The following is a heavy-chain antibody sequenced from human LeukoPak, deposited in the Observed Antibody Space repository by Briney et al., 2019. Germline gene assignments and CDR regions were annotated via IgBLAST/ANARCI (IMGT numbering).Heavy chain of an antibody. CDR1: GFTVSSNY. Sequence: PGGSLRLSCAASGFTVSSNYMSWVRQAPGKGLEWVSVIYSGGSTYYADSVTGRFTISRDNSKNTLYLQMNSLRAEDTAVYYCARAGTTLFGSFDYWGQGTLVTVSS. V-gene: IGHV3-66*01. J-gene: IGHJ4*02. CDR2: IYSGGST. CDR3: ARAGTTLFGSFDY. D-gene: IGHD1-1*01.